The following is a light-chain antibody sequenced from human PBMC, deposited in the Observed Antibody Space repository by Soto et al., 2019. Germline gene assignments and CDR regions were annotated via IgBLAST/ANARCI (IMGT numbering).Light chain of an antibody. Sequence: DIQMTQSPSSMSASVGDRVTITCRASQGISNYLAWYQQKPGKAPKLLIYDASTLKSGVPSRFSGSGSGTKFTLTISSLQPDDFATYYCQEYNSYSGTFGQGTKVDIK. J-gene: IGKJ1*01. CDR2: DAS. V-gene: IGKV1-16*01. CDR1: QGISNY. CDR3: QEYNSYSGT.